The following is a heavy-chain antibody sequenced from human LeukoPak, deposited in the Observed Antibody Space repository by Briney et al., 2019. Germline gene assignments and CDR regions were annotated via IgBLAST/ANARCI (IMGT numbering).Heavy chain of an antibody. D-gene: IGHD3-10*01. CDR3: AREGRYYGSGSYSDY. CDR1: GGFFSGYY. J-gene: IGHJ4*02. CDR2: INHSGST. Sequence: PSETLSLTCAVYGGFFSGYYWSRIRQPPGKGLEWIGEINHSGSTNYNPSLKSRVTISVDTSKNQFSLKLSSVTAADTAVYYCAREGRYYGSGSYSDYWGQGTLVTVSS. V-gene: IGHV4-34*01.